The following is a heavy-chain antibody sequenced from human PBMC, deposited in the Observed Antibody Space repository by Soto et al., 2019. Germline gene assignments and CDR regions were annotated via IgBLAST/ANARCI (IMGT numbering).Heavy chain of an antibody. J-gene: IGHJ6*02. CDR2: ISGSGGST. V-gene: IGHV3-23*01. CDR1: GFTFSSSA. CDR3: AKPLITIFGVVSPTYYYYGMDV. D-gene: IGHD3-3*01. Sequence: PGGSLRLSCAASGFTFSSSAMSWVRQAQGKGLEWVSAISGSGGSTYYADSVKGRFTISRDNSKNTLYLQMNSLRAEDTAVYYCAKPLITIFGVVSPTYYYYGMDVWGQGTTVTVSS.